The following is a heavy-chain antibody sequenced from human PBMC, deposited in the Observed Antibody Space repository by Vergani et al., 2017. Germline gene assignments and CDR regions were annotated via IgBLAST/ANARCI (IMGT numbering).Heavy chain of an antibody. V-gene: IGHV3-23*01. J-gene: IGHJ4*01. CDR2: LTGGGGST. CDR3: VKGAVGYENFFDS. D-gene: IGHD5-12*01. CDR1: GFTFSTYA. Sequence: EVQLLESGGSLKQPGGSVRLSCAASGFTFSTYAMHWVRQAPGKGLEWVYALTGGGGSTYYSDSFKGRFIISRDNSRDTLYLQMNSLRPEGTATYYCVKGAVGYENFFDSWGQGTLGNVSS.